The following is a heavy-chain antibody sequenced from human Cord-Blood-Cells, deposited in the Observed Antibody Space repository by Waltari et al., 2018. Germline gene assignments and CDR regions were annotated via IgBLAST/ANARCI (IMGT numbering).Heavy chain of an antibody. CDR2: INPNSGGT. J-gene: IGHJ3*02. CDR3: AREGSGSYYDAFDI. D-gene: IGHD1-26*01. V-gene: IGHV1-2*04. Sequence: QVQLVQSGAEVKKPGTSVKVSCQASGYTFTGYYMHWVRQAPGQGLEWKGWINPNSGGTNYAQKFQGWVTMTRDTSISTAYMELSRLRSDDTAVYYCAREGSGSYYDAFDIWGQGTMVTVSS. CDR1: GYTFTGYY.